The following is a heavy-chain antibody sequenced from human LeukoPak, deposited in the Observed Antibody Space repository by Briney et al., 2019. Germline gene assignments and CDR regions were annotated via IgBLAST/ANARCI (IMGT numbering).Heavy chain of an antibody. CDR3: AKGPLGITMIVVVGRFDY. CDR2: ISGSGGST. CDR1: GVTFSSYA. Sequence: GGALRLSCAASGVTFSSYAMSWVRQAPGRGLEWVSAISGSGGSTYYADSVKGRFTISRDNSKNTLYLQMNSLRAEDTAVYYCAKGPLGITMIVVVGRFDYWGQGTLVTVSS. J-gene: IGHJ4*02. V-gene: IGHV3-23*01. D-gene: IGHD3-22*01.